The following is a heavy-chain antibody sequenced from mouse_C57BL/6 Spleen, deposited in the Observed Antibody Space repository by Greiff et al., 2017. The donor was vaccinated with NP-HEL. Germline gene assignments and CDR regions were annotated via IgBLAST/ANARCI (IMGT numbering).Heavy chain of an antibody. CDR3: ARGEANWDVGAWFAY. V-gene: IGHV5-16*01. CDR2: INYDGSST. Sequence: EVQLVESEGGLVQPGSSMKLSCTASGFTFSDYYMAWVRQVPEKGLEWVANINYDGSSTYYLDSLKSRFIISRDNAKNILYLQMSSLKSEDTATYYCARGEANWDVGAWFAYWGQGTLVTVSA. J-gene: IGHJ3*01. CDR1: GFTFSDYY. D-gene: IGHD4-1*01.